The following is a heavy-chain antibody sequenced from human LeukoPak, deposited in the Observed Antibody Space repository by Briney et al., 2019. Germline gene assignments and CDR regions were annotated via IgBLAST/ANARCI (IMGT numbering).Heavy chain of an antibody. J-gene: IGHJ4*02. CDR2: INPNSGGT. CDR3: ASEDNWNDVSYYFDY. V-gene: IGHV1-2*02. CDR1: GYTFTGYY. Sequence: ASVKVSCKASGYTFTGYYMHWVRQAPGQGLEWMGWINPNSGGTNYTQKFQGRFTMTRDTSISTAYMELSRLRSDDTAVYYCASEDNWNDVSYYFDYWGQGTLVTVSS. D-gene: IGHD1-20*01.